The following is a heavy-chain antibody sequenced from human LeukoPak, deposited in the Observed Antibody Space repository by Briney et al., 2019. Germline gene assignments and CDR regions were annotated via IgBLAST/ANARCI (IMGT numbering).Heavy chain of an antibody. CDR3: ATVLSSVSWFDP. V-gene: IGHV1-2*02. CDR2: ISPPSGGT. Sequence: ASVKVSCKASGYTFTDYYMHWVRQAPGQGLEWMGWISPPSGGTNYAQKFQGRVTMTRDTSISTAYMELSSLRSEDTAVYYCATVLSSVSWFDPWGQGTLVTVSS. CDR1: GYTFTDYY. J-gene: IGHJ5*02. D-gene: IGHD2/OR15-2a*01.